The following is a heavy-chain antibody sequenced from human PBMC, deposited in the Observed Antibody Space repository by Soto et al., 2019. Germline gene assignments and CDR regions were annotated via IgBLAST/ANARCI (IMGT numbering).Heavy chain of an antibody. CDR2: IYYSRST. J-gene: IGHJ5*02. CDR1: GISIGSYY. Sequence: QVQLQESGPGLVKPSETLSLTCTASGISIGSYYWSWNRQPPGKGLECIAYIYYSRSTNYNPSHKSRVTITIATSKTPFTLKLSPVTATDTDVYYCARVVPAAITPQRGWFDPWGQGTLVTVSS. D-gene: IGHD2-2*01. CDR3: ARVVPAAITPQRGWFDP. V-gene: IGHV4-59*01.